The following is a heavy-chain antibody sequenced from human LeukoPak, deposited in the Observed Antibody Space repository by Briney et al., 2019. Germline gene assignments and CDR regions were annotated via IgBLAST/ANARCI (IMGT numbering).Heavy chain of an antibody. D-gene: IGHD6-19*01. CDR1: GFSFTSYW. CDR3: ARPNSSGWRSTSYFDY. J-gene: IGHJ4*02. Sequence: GESLKISCKGSGFSFTSYWIGWVRQMPGKGLEWMGIIYPGDSDTRYSPSFQGQVTISADKSISTAYLQWSSLKASDTAMYYCARPNSSGWRSTSYFDYWGQGTLVTVSS. V-gene: IGHV5-51*01. CDR2: IYPGDSDT.